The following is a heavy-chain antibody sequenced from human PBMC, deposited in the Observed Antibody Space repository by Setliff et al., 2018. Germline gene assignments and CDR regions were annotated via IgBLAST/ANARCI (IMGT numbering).Heavy chain of an antibody. CDR1: GGSIGPHY. CDR2: IFYSDTA. CDR3: AGSTVTQVDC. Sequence: SETLSLTCTVSGGSIGPHYWSWIRQAPGKGLEWIGHIFYSDTAKYNPSLESRAAISVDSSKNQFSLKLSSVTAADTAVYYCAGSTVTQVDCWGQGTLVTVSS. J-gene: IGHJ4*02. V-gene: IGHV4-59*11. D-gene: IGHD4-17*01.